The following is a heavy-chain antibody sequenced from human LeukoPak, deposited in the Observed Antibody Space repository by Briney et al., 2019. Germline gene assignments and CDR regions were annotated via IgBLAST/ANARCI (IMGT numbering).Heavy chain of an antibody. Sequence: GGSLRLSCAASGFTFSSYGMHWVRQAPGKGLEWVAFIRFDGSHKYYADSVKGRFTITRDNSKNTLYLQMNSLRPEDTAVYYCAKDFSHYSSQPQTNDYWGQGTLVTVSS. V-gene: IGHV3-30*02. D-gene: IGHD6-13*01. CDR1: GFTFSSYG. J-gene: IGHJ4*02. CDR2: IRFDGSHK. CDR3: AKDFSHYSSQPQTNDY.